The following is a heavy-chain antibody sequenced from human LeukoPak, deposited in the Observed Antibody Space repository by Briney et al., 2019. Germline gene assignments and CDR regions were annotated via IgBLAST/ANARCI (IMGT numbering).Heavy chain of an antibody. D-gene: IGHD3-10*01. CDR1: VFAFDDFA. J-gene: IGHJ3*02. CDR2: ISWNSGSI. Sequence: PGGSLRLSCAASVFAFDDFAMHWVRQAPGKGLKWVSGISWNSGSIGYADSAKGRFTISRDNAKNSLYLQMNSLRAEDTALYYCAKGTGSYIHDAFDIWGQGTMVTVSS. CDR3: AKGTGSYIHDAFDI. V-gene: IGHV3-9*01.